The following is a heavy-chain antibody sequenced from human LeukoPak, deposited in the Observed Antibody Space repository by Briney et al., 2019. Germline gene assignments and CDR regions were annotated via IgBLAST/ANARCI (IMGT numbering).Heavy chain of an antibody. J-gene: IGHJ4*02. CDR1: GFTFSSYA. CDR3: ARDKYCSDDNCDGGSKFDY. D-gene: IGHD2-15*01. V-gene: IGHV3-7*01. CDR2: IKEDGSEK. Sequence: GGSLRLSCAASGFTFSSYAMSWVRQAPGKGLEWVANIKEDGSEKNYVDSVKGRFTISRDNAKNSLYLQMNSLRAEDTGVYYCARDKYCSDDNCDGGSKFDYWGRGTLVTVSS.